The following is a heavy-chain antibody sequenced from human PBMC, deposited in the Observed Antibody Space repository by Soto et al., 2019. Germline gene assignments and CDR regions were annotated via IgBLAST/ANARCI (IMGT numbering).Heavy chain of an antibody. J-gene: IGHJ6*02. Sequence: EVQLVESGGGLIQPGGSLRLSCAASGFTVSSNYMSWVRQAPGKGLEWVSVIYSGGSTYYADSVKGRFTISRDNSKNTLYLPMTSLRAEDTAVYYCARDRSGYGGDGMDVCGHGTTVTVSS. CDR2: IYSGGST. CDR1: GFTVSSNY. D-gene: IGHD5-12*01. CDR3: ARDRSGYGGDGMDV. V-gene: IGHV3-53*01.